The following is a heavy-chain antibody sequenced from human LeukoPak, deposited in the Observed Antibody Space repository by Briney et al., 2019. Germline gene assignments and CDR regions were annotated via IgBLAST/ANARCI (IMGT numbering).Heavy chain of an antibody. CDR3: ARSGALIVVVPAAKYYFDY. D-gene: IGHD2-2*01. CDR2: ISGSGGST. CDR1: GFTFSSYA. J-gene: IGHJ4*02. Sequence: GGSLRLSCAASGFTFSSYAMSWVRQAPGKGLEWVSAISGSGGSTYYADSVKGRFTISRDNSKNTLYLQMNSLRAEDTAVYYCARSGALIVVVPAAKYYFDYWGQGTLVTVSS. V-gene: IGHV3-23*01.